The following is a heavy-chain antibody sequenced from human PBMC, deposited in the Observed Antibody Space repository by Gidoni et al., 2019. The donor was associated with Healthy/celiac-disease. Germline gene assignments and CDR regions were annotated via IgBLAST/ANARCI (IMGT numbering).Heavy chain of an antibody. CDR2: ISGSGGST. Sequence: EVQLLESVDVLVQPGGSLRPFFAASGFTFSSYAMSRVRHAPGKGLEWVSAISGSGGSTYYADSVKGRFNITRDNSKNTLYLKMNSLRDEDTAVYYCAKPPRLGYGFDYWGQGTLVTVSS. D-gene: IGHD5-18*01. CDR3: AKPPRLGYGFDY. CDR1: GFTFSSYA. V-gene: IGHV3-23*01. J-gene: IGHJ4*02.